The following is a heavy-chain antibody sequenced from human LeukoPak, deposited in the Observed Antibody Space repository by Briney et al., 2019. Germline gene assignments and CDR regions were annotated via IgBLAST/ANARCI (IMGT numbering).Heavy chain of an antibody. V-gene: IGHV1-2*02. CDR3: ARRIRTRGDFDS. CDR1: GYNFIGYY. Sequence: GASVTVSFQTSGYNFIGYYIHWVRQAPGQGLEWMGWVNPNSGDPNYSPRFKGRVSMTRDTSITTAYMELTSLTSDDTAIYYCARRIRTRGDFDSWGQGTLVTVSS. CDR2: VNPNSGDP. D-gene: IGHD2-2*01. J-gene: IGHJ4*02.